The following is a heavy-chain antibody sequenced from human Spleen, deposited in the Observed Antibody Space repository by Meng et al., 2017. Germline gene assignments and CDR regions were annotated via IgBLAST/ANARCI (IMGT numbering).Heavy chain of an antibody. D-gene: IGHD2-21*01. Sequence: QLQLQGSGPWLAKPSRSLSLACVGSGCTISSCNWLSWLRQPPLKGLQWIGEIYQSGSTSSYNPSLRSRVTMSLDTSRNQISLMLTSVTAADTAVYYCARNGAYCLDSWGQGTLVTVSS. J-gene: IGHJ4*02. CDR1: GCTISSCNW. V-gene: IGHV4-4*02. CDR2: IYQSGST. CDR3: ARNGAYCLDS.